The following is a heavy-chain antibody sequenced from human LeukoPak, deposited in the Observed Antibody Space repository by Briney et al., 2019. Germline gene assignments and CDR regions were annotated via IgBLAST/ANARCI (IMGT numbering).Heavy chain of an antibody. V-gene: IGHV3-30-3*01. D-gene: IGHD4-17*01. CDR1: GFTFSSYA. Sequence: PGRSLRLSCAASGFTFSSYAMHWVRQAPGKGLEWVAVISYDGSNKYYADSVKGRFTISRDNSKNTLYLQMNSLRAEDTAVYYCARDNSYGSLDYWGQGTLVTVSS. CDR3: ARDNSYGSLDY. J-gene: IGHJ4*02. CDR2: ISYDGSNK.